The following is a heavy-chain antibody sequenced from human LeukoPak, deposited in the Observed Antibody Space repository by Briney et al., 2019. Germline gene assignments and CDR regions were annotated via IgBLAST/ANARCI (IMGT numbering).Heavy chain of an antibody. D-gene: IGHD3-9*01. CDR2: IKLDGSEK. J-gene: IGHJ5*02. CDR1: GFSFSTYW. CDR3: VQGGRYHYGS. V-gene: IGHV3-7*01. Sequence: PGGSLRLSCAASGFSFSTYWMSWVRQAPGKGQEWVANIKLDGSEKYYVDFVKGRFTISRDNARNSLYLQMNSLRAEDTAVYHCVQGGRYHYGSWGQGTLVTVSS.